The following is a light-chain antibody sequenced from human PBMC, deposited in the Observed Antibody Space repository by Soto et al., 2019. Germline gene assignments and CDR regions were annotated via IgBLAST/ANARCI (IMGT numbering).Light chain of an antibody. CDR2: DVT. V-gene: IGLV2-14*01. CDR3: RSYTRSSTLVV. J-gene: IGLJ2*01. CDR1: SSYVGGYNY. Sequence: QSALTQPASVSGSPGQSITISCTGTSSYVGGYNYVSWYQQHPGKAPKLMIYDVTNRPSGVSNRFAGSKSGNTASLTISGVQDEDEADYYGRSYTRSSTLVVFGGGTQLTVL.